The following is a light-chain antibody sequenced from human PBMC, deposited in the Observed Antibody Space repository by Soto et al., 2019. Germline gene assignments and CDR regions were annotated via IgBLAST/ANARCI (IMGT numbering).Light chain of an antibody. CDR1: SSDVGGYNY. Sequence: QSALTQPASVSGSPGQSITISCTGTSSDVGGYNYVSWYQHHPGKAPKLMIYEVNNRPSGVSNRFSGSKSGNTASLTSSGLQAEDEADYYRSSHTGSSTPVFGGGTKLTVL. CDR2: EVN. J-gene: IGLJ3*02. CDR3: SSHTGSSTPV. V-gene: IGLV2-14*01.